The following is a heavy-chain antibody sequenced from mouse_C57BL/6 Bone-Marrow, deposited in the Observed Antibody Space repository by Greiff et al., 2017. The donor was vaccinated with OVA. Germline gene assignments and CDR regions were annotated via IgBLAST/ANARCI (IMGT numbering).Heavy chain of an antibody. J-gene: IGHJ3*01. D-gene: IGHD2-4*01. CDR2: ISNLAYSI. Sequence: EVKVVESGGGLVQPGGSLKLSCAASGFTFSDYGMAWVRQAPRKGPEWVAFISNLAYSIYYADTVTGRFTISRENAKNTLYLEMSSLRSEDTAMYYCARLEDYGFAYWGQGTLVTVSA. CDR1: GFTFSDYG. V-gene: IGHV5-15*01. CDR3: ARLEDYGFAY.